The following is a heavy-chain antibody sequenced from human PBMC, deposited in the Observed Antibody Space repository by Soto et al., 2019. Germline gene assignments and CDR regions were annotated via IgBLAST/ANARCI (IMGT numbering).Heavy chain of an antibody. CDR2: ISNSGHIT. V-gene: IGHV3-23*01. Sequence: GGSLRLSCAASGFNFSTYAMNWVSLAPGKGLEWISVISNSGHITFYADSVKGRFTISRDNSKNTLYLQMNNLRADDTAAYYCAKGGPTFLNWFGPWGQGALVTVSS. CDR1: GFNFSTYA. J-gene: IGHJ5*02. D-gene: IGHD5-12*01. CDR3: AKGGPTFLNWFGP.